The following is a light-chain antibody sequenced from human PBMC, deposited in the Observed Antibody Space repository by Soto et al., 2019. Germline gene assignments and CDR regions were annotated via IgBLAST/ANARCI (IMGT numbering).Light chain of an antibody. Sequence: EIVLTQSPATLSLSPGERATLSCRASQSVSTYLAWFQHKPGQAPRLLIYDASNRATGIPARFSGSGSGTDFTLTISSLEPEDFAVYYCQQRSNWSFTFGGGTKVEIK. J-gene: IGKJ4*01. CDR1: QSVSTY. CDR2: DAS. CDR3: QQRSNWSFT. V-gene: IGKV3-11*01.